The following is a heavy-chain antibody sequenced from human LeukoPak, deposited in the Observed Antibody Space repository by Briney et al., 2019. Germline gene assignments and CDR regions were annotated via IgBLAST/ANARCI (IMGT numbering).Heavy chain of an antibody. CDR2: IVNDGSTT. J-gene: IGHJ3*02. CDR1: GFTFSTYY. D-gene: IGHD4-17*01. Sequence: GGSLRLSWAASGFTFSTYYMHWVRQAPGKGLVWVSRIVNDGSTTTYAGSVKGRFTISRDNAKNTLFLQMNSLRVEDTAVYYCARESSDYGDYDAFDIWGRGTMVTVSS. V-gene: IGHV3-74*01. CDR3: ARESSDYGDYDAFDI.